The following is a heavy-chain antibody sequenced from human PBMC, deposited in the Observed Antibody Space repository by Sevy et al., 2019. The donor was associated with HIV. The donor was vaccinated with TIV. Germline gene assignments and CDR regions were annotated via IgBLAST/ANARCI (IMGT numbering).Heavy chain of an antibody. CDR2: FDSQDGET. V-gene: IGHV1-24*01. CDR1: GYTLTKLS. Sequence: ASVKVACKVFGYTLTKLSIHWVRQAPGKGLEWMGDFDSQDGETIYSQRFQGRVTMTVDTPTDTAYMDLSSLTSEDTAVYYCATVGLRYYSGSSSYQGDWFDPWGQGTLVTVSS. CDR3: ATVGLRYYSGSSSYQGDWFDP. D-gene: IGHD2-15*01. J-gene: IGHJ5*02.